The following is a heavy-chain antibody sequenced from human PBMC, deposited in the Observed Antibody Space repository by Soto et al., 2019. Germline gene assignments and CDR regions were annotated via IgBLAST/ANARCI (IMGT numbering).Heavy chain of an antibody. J-gene: IGHJ5*02. CDR3: ARENRDDNSGWYSSSDWFDP. V-gene: IGHV1-69*13. CDR2: IIPMFGTG. Sequence: ASVKVSCKASGDTSDSFSISWVRQAPGQGLEWMGGIIPMFGTGNYAQKFQGRLTITADESTGTSYMDLKSLRSEDTAVYFCARENRDDNSGWYSSSDWFDPWGQGTLVTVSS. D-gene: IGHD6-19*01. CDR1: GDTSDSFS.